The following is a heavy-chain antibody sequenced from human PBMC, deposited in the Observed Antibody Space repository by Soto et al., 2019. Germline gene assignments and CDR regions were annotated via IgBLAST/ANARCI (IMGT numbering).Heavy chain of an antibody. CDR1: GFTYSIYA. CDR3: AKEIAVAVATPPEY. CDR2: ISGSGGET. D-gene: IGHD5-12*01. J-gene: IGHJ4*02. V-gene: IGHV3-23*01. Sequence: GSLRLSCTASGFTYSIYAMAWVRQAPGKGLEWVSAISGSGGETYYADSVKGRFTISRDNSKNTVYLQMTNLRADDTAVYYCAKEIAVAVATPPEYWGQGTLVTVSS.